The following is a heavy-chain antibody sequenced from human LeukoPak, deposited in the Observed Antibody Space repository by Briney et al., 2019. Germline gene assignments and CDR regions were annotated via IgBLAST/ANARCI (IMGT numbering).Heavy chain of an antibody. V-gene: IGHV3-9*01. Sequence: GRSLRLSCAAPGFTFDDYAMHWVRQAPGKGLEWVSGISWNSGSVGYADSVKGRFTISRDNAKNSLYLQMNSLRAEDTALYYCAKDSSGWSHAFDIWGQGTMVTVSS. CDR3: AKDSSGWSHAFDI. J-gene: IGHJ3*02. CDR2: ISWNSGSV. D-gene: IGHD6-19*01. CDR1: GFTFDDYA.